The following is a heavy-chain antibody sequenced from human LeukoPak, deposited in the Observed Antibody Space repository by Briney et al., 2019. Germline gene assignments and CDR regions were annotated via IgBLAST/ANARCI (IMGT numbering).Heavy chain of an antibody. J-gene: IGHJ4*02. V-gene: IGHV4-4*07. D-gene: IGHD2-2*01. CDR1: GGSISSYY. Sequence: SETLSLTCTVSGGSISSYYWSWIRQPAGKGLEWIGRIYTSGSTNYNPSLKSRVTMPVDTSKNQFSLKLSSVTAADTAVYYCARDCSSTSCYRYYFDYWGQGTLVTVSS. CDR3: ARDCSSTSCYRYYFDY. CDR2: IYTSGST.